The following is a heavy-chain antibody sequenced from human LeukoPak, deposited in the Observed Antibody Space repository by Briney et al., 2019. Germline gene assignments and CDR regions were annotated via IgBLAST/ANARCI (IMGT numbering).Heavy chain of an antibody. D-gene: IGHD6-13*01. CDR2: VSSGGTT. CDR3: ARASILQQLAGAFDV. J-gene: IGHJ3*01. CDR1: GVTVSDNY. Sequence: PGGSLRLSCAVSGVTVSDNYMSWVRQAPGKGLEWVSVVSSGGTTYHADSVKGRFTISRHNSNNTLFLQMNRLRAEDTAVYYCARASILQQLAGAFDVWGQGTMVTVSS. V-gene: IGHV3-53*04.